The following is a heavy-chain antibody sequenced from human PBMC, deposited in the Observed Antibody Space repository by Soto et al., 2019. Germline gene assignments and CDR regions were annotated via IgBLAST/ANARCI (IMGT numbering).Heavy chain of an antibody. D-gene: IGHD5-12*01. J-gene: IGHJ3*02. CDR1: GGTFSSYA. Sequence: QVQLVQSGAAVKKPGSSVKVSCKASGGTFSSYAISWVRQAPGQGLEWMGGIIPIFGTANYAQKFQGRVTITADESTSTGYMELSSLRSEDTAVYFCARVASAWIKDAFDIWGQGTMVTVSS. CDR2: IIPIFGTA. V-gene: IGHV1-69*12. CDR3: ARVASAWIKDAFDI.